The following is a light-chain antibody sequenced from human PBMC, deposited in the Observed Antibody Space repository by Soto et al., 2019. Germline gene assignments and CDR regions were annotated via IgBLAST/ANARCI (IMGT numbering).Light chain of an antibody. V-gene: IGKV3-11*01. CDR1: ESIGNY. CDR3: QWRSDWPPRLT. CDR2: DAS. J-gene: IGKJ4*01. Sequence: EVVLTQSPATLSLSPGERATLSCRASESIGNYLAWYQQKLGQAPKLLIYDASHRAIGIPGRFSGDGSGTDFTVTISSLGPEDFAVYYCQWRSDWPPRLTFGGGTKVEIK.